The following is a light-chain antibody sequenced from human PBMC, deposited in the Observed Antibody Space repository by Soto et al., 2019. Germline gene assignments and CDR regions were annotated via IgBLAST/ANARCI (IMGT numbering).Light chain of an antibody. CDR2: EVS. V-gene: IGLV2-8*01. CDR1: SSDVGGYNY. Sequence: QPVLTQPPSASGSPGQSGTISCTGTSSDVGGYNYVSWYQQHPGKAPKLMIYEVSKRPSGVPDRFSGSKSGNTASLTVSGLQAEDEADYYCSSYAGSNVVFGGGTKLTVL. CDR3: SSYAGSNVV. J-gene: IGLJ2*01.